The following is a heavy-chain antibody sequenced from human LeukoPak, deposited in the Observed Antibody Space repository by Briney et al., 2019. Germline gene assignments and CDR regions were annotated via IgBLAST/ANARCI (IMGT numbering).Heavy chain of an antibody. CDR2: IYYSGST. V-gene: IGHV4-59*02. J-gene: IGHJ3*02. CDR1: GGSVSSFS. CDR3: ARDYGGAFDI. Sequence: SETLSLTCSVSGGSVSSFSWSWIRQRPGTELEWIGYIYYSGSTNYNPSLKSRVTMSVDTSKNQFTLKPSSVTAADTAVYYCARDYGGAFDIWGQGTMVTVSS. D-gene: IGHD4-23*01.